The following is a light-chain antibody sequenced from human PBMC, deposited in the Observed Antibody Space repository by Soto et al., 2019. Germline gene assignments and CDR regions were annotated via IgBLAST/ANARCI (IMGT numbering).Light chain of an antibody. CDR1: QSINSKS. J-gene: IGKJ1*01. CDR2: NTS. CDR3: QHYAGSFI. V-gene: IGKV3-20*01. Sequence: EIVLTQSPGTLSLSPGEGATVSCRVSQSINSKSLVWYQRKFGQAPRLLIYNTSSRATGIPDRFSGSGSGTDFTLSISRLETEDFAVYYCQHYAGSFIFGRGTKVDIX.